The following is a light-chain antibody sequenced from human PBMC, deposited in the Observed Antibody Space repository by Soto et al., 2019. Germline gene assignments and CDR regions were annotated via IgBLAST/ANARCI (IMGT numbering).Light chain of an antibody. CDR3: QQYNDYSWT. CDR2: KAS. J-gene: IGKJ1*01. V-gene: IGKV1-5*03. Sequence: DIQMTQSPSTLSASVGDRVAITCRASQSISIWLAWYQQKPGKAPKLLIYKASSLESGGPSRFSGSGSGTDVTLTISSLQPDDFATYYCQQYNDYSWTFGQGNKVEIK. CDR1: QSISIW.